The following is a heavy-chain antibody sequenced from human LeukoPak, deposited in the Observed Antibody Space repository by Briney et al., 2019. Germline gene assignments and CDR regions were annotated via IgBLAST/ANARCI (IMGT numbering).Heavy chain of an antibody. V-gene: IGHV3-21*04. J-gene: IGHJ3*02. D-gene: IGHD6-13*01. CDR2: ISSSSSYI. Sequence: GGSLRLSCAASGFTFSSYYMNWVRQAPGKGLEWVSSISSSSSYIYYADSVKGRFTISRDNAKNSLYLQMNSLRAEDTAVYYCAAAGASNGGAFDIWGQGTMVTVSS. CDR3: AAAGASNGGAFDI. CDR1: GFTFSSYY.